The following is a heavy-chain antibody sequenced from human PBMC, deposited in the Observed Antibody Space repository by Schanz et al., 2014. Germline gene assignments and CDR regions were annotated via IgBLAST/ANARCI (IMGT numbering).Heavy chain of an antibody. Sequence: EVQLLESGGGLVQPGGSLRLSCASSGFSFTTYAMSWVRQAPGKGLEWVSSISSGGGSTYYADSVKGRFTISRDNSKNTLYLQMDSRRAEDTAVYYCAKVRYSSGWRGDYFDEWGQGTLVTVAS. CDR2: ISSGGGST. V-gene: IGHV3-23*01. D-gene: IGHD6-25*01. CDR1: GFSFTTYA. CDR3: AKVRYSSGWRGDYFDE. J-gene: IGHJ4*02.